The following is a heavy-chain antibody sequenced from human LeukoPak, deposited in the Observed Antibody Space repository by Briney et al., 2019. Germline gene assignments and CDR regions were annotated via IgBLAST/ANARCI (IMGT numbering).Heavy chain of an antibody. D-gene: IGHD6-19*01. CDR3: ARDPTARIAVPDY. V-gene: IGHV3-33*01. CDR1: GFTFSNYG. J-gene: IGHJ4*02. CDR2: IWYDGSYK. Sequence: PGRSLRLSCAASGFTFSNYGMHWVREAPGKGLGWVALIWYDGSYKFYSDSVKGRFTISRDNSKNTLYLQMNSLRAEDTAVYYCARDPTARIAVPDYWGQGTLVTVSS.